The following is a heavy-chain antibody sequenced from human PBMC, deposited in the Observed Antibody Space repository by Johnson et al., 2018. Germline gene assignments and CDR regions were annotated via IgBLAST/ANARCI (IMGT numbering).Heavy chain of an antibody. CDR3: VRRRDCSNGVCYGMDV. V-gene: IGHV3-7*01. Sequence: EVQLLESGGGLVQPGGSLRLSCAASGFSFSDYWMNWVRQAPGKGLEWVANIKGDGSESHYVGSVRGRFTISRDNAKNSLYLKMDSLRAEDTAVYYWVRRRDCSNGVCYGMDVWGQGTTVTVS. CDR1: GFSFSDYW. D-gene: IGHD2-8*01. CDR2: IKGDGSES. J-gene: IGHJ6*02.